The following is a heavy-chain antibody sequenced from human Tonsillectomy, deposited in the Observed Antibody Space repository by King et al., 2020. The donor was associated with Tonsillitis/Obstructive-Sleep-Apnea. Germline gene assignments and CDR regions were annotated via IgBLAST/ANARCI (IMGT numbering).Heavy chain of an antibody. J-gene: IGHJ3*01. D-gene: IGHD2-15*01. CDR2: VYYSGST. CDR3: ARSYRGGSHDGAFHV. V-gene: IGHV4-31*03. CDR1: GGSISSGAYY. Sequence: VQLRESGPGLVKPSETLSLTCTVSGGSISSGAYYWNWIRQHPGKGLEWIGYVYYSGSTDYNPSLKSRITISVDTSKNQFSRRLTYVTAADTAVYYCARSYRGGSHDGAFHVWGQGTMVIVSS.